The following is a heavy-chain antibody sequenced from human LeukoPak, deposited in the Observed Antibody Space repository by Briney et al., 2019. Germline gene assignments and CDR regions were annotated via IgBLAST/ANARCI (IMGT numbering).Heavy chain of an antibody. Sequence: SETLSLTCTVSGGSITGYYWNWIRQPAGQGLEWLGRVYSSGVGNYNPSRTSRVTMSVDTSKNQFSLKLPSLTAADTAVYYCAREEFLHEIDSSGYFVYWGQGTLVTVSS. CDR2: VYSSGVG. J-gene: IGHJ4*02. CDR3: AREEFLHEIDSSGYFVY. V-gene: IGHV4-4*07. D-gene: IGHD3-22*01. CDR1: GGSITGYY.